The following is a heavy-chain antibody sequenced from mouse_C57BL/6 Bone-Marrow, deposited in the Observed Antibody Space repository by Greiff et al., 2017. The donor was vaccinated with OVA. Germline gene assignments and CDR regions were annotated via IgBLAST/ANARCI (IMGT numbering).Heavy chain of an antibody. CDR1: GFTFSSYA. V-gene: IGHV5-4*01. CDR3: AREGWVSTEY. J-gene: IGHJ4*01. Sequence: EVMLVESGGGSVKPGGSLKLSCAASGFTFSSYAMSWVRQTPEKRLEWVATISDGGSYTYYPDNVKGRFTISRDNAKNNLYLQMSHLKSEDTAMYYCAREGWVSTEYWGQGTSVTGSS. CDR2: ISDGGSYT. D-gene: IGHD1-1*02.